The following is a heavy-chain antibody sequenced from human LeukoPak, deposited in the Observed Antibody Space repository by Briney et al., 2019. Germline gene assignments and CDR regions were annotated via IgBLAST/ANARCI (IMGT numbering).Heavy chain of an antibody. D-gene: IGHD3-3*01. Sequence: GASVKASCKASGYTFTGYYMHWVRQAPGQGLEWMGWINPNSGGTNYAQKFQGRVTMTRDTYISTAYMELSRLRSDDTAVYYCARDLFGYDFWSGYSGYFDYWGQGTLVTVSS. J-gene: IGHJ4*02. CDR2: INPNSGGT. V-gene: IGHV1-2*02. CDR1: GYTFTGYY. CDR3: ARDLFGYDFWSGYSGYFDY.